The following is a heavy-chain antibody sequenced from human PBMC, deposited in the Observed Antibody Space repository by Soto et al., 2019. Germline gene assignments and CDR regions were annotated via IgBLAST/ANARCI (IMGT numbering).Heavy chain of an antibody. CDR3: ARDPRDGYHSPPDY. CDR1: GFTFNSHW. J-gene: IGHJ4*02. Sequence: EVQLVESGGGLVQPGGSLRLSCVPSGFTFNSHWMHWVRQAPGKGLVWVSRINGEGSTTSYADSVRGRFTISRDNAKNTLYLQMNSLRVDDTAVYYCARDPRDGYHSPPDYWGQGTLVTVSS. CDR2: INGEGSTT. V-gene: IGHV3-74*01. D-gene: IGHD5-12*01.